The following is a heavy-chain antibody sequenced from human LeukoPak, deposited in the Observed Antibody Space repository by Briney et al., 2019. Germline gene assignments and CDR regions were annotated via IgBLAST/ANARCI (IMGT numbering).Heavy chain of an antibody. CDR1: GGSFSGYY. J-gene: IGHJ5*02. Sequence: SETLSLTCAVYGGSFSGYYWSWIRQPPGKGLEWIGEINHSGSTNYNPSLKSRVTISVDTSKNQFSLKLSSVTAADTAVYYCARGWGPGAAMRRFNWFDPWGQGTLVTVSS. V-gene: IGHV4-34*01. CDR2: INHSGST. D-gene: IGHD2-2*01. CDR3: ARGWGPGAAMRRFNWFDP.